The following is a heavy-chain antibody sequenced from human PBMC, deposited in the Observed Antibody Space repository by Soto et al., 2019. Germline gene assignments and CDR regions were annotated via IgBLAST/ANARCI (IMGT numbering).Heavy chain of an antibody. CDR1: GDSVSSNSAA. V-gene: IGHV6-1*01. D-gene: IGHD2-2*01. CDR2: TYYRSKWYN. Sequence: PSQTLSLTCAISGDSVSSNSAAWNWIRQSPSRGLEWLGRTYYRSKWYNDYAVSVKSRITINPDTSKNQFSLQLNSVTPEDTAVYYCARGWGYCSSTSCYVYYYYGMDVWGQGTTVTVSS. CDR3: ARGWGYCSSTSCYVYYYYGMDV. J-gene: IGHJ6*02.